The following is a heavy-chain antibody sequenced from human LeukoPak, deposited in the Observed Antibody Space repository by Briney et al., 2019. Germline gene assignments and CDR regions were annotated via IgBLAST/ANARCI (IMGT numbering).Heavy chain of an antibody. J-gene: IGHJ4*02. D-gene: IGHD5-18*01. CDR2: IYNGGTT. CDR3: ARGAPCYHLDY. CDR1: GFTVSSNY. Sequence: GGSLRLSCAASGFTVSSNYMSWVRQAPGKGLEWVSVIYNGGTTFYADSVKGRFTISRDNSKNTLYLQMNSLRAEDTAVYYCARGAPCYHLDYWGQGTLVTVSS. V-gene: IGHV3-66*01.